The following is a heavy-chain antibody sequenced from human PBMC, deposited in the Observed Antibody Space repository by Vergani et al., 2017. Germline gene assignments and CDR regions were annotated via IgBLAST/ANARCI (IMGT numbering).Heavy chain of an antibody. V-gene: IGHV3-23*01. D-gene: IGHD3-16*01. J-gene: IGHJ4*02. Sequence: EVQLLESGGGLVQPGGSLRLSCAASGFTFSSYAMSWVRQAPGKGLEWVSAISGSGGSTYYADSVKGRFTTSRDNSKNTLYLQMNSLRAEDTAVYYCAKLVGQYDYVWTWGQGTLVTVSS. CDR3: AKLVGQYDYVWT. CDR2: ISGSGGST. CDR1: GFTFSSYA.